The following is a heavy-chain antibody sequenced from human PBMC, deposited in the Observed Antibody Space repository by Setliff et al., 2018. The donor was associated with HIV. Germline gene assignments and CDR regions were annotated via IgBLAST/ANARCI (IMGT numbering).Heavy chain of an antibody. CDR2: IMPFFGPA. J-gene: IGHJ3*02. CDR1: GGTFRNYG. CDR3: ARSPQLYGDYRDAFDI. D-gene: IGHD4-17*01. V-gene: IGHV1-69*05. Sequence: GGSVKVSCKASGGTFRNYGLSWVRQAPGQGLEWMGAIMPFFGPANYAKKFQGRVTITTDESTSTVYMELPSLRSEDTAVYYCARSPQLYGDYRDAFDIWGHGTMVTVSS.